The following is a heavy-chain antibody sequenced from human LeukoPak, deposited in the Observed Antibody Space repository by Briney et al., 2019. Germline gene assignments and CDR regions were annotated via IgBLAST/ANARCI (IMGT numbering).Heavy chain of an antibody. D-gene: IGHD6-13*01. Sequence: ASVKVSCKASGGTFSSYAISWVRQAPGQGLEWMGGIILIFGTANYAQKFQGRVTITADESTSTAYMELSSLRSEDTAVYYCARSAGPSYYYGMDVWGQGTTVTVSS. CDR3: ARSAGPSYYYGMDV. CDR1: GGTFSSYA. J-gene: IGHJ6*02. CDR2: IILIFGTA. V-gene: IGHV1-69*13.